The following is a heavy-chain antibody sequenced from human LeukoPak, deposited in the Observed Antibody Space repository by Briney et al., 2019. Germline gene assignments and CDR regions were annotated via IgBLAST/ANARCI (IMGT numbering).Heavy chain of an antibody. CDR3: ARDRLVRGTNYYYGMDV. J-gene: IGHJ6*02. V-gene: IGHV1-18*01. Sequence: ASVKVSCKASGYTFTSYGISWVRQAPGQGLEWMGWISAYNGNTNYAQKLQGRVTMTTDTSTSTAYMELRSLRSDDTAVYYCARDRLVRGTNYYYGMDVWGQGTTVTVSS. D-gene: IGHD3-10*01. CDR1: GYTFTSYG. CDR2: ISAYNGNT.